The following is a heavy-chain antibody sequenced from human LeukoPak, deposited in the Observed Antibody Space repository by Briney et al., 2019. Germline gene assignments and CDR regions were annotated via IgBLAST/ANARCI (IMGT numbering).Heavy chain of an antibody. J-gene: IGHJ4*02. Sequence: ASVKVSCKATGYTFSSYYINWVRQAPGQGLEWMGLIDRSNDYTRYAQKFQGRVTMTRDTSTSTVYMHLSSLRSEDSAVYYCARDGSGSSLGGYGYWGQGTLVTVSS. D-gene: IGHD6-6*01. CDR2: IDRSNDYT. CDR1: GYTFSSYY. CDR3: ARDGSGSSLGGYGY. V-gene: IGHV1-46*01.